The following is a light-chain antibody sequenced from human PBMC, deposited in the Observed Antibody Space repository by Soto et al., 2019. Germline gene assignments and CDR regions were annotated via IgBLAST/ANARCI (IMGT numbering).Light chain of an antibody. CDR2: KAS. V-gene: IGKV1-5*03. CDR1: QTICSW. Sequence: DIQMTQSPSTLSGSVGDRVTTTCRPSQTICSWLVWYQHKPGKAPEFLIYKASTLKSGDPSRFSGSGSGTELTLTLSSLQPDDFATYCCQHYNSYSEALGQGTKVELK. J-gene: IGKJ1*01. CDR3: QHYNSYSEA.